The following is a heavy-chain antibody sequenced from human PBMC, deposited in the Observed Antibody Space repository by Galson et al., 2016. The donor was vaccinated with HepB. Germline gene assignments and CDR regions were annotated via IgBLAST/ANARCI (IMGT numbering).Heavy chain of an antibody. J-gene: IGHJ4*02. D-gene: IGHD5-18*01. CDR2: IKQDGSEK. CDR3: ARDPYVDTAMVTEGGGDYFGY. CDR1: GFTFSSYW. Sequence: SLRLSCAASGFTFSSYWMSWVRQAPGKGLEWVANIKQDGSEKYYVDSVKGRFTISGDNAKNSLYLQMNSLRAEDTAVYYCARDPYVDTAMVTEGGGDYFGYWGQGTLVTVSS. V-gene: IGHV3-7*01.